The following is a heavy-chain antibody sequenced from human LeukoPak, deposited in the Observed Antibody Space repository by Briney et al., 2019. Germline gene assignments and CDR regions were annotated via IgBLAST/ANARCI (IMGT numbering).Heavy chain of an antibody. CDR2: INWNGGST. CDR3: ARDGHMAYDSSGYYYFDY. D-gene: IGHD3-22*01. Sequence: GGSLRLSCAASGFTFDDYGMSWVRQAPGKGLEWVSGINWNGGSTVYADSVKGRFTISRDNAKNSLYLQMNSLRAEDTALYYCARDGHMAYDSSGYYYFDYWGQGTLVTVSS. CDR1: GFTFDDYG. V-gene: IGHV3-20*04. J-gene: IGHJ4*02.